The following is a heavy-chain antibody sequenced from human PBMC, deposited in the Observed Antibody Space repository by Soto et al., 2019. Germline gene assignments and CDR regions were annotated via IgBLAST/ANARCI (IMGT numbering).Heavy chain of an antibody. Sequence: GESLKISCKGSGYSFTSYWISWVRQMPGKGLEWMGRIDPSDSYTNYSPSFQGHVTILADKSISTAYLQWSSLKASDTAMYYCARFRTYYDSSGFAFDIWGQGTMVTVSS. J-gene: IGHJ3*02. V-gene: IGHV5-10-1*01. CDR1: GYSFTSYW. D-gene: IGHD3-22*01. CDR3: ARFRTYYDSSGFAFDI. CDR2: IDPSDSYT.